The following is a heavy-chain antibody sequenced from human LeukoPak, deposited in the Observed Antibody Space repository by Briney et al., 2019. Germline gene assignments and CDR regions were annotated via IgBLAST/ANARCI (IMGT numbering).Heavy chain of an antibody. V-gene: IGHV4-30-4*01. CDR1: GGSITSGDYY. CDR3: ARLRIAVGRFDY. Sequence: SQTLSLTCTVSGGSITSGDYYWHWIRQPPGKGLEWIGYIYFSGSTYYNPSLKSRATISVDTSKNQFSLKLSSVTAADTAVYYCARLRIAVGRFDYWGQGTLVTGSS. J-gene: IGHJ4*02. CDR2: IYFSGST. D-gene: IGHD6-19*01.